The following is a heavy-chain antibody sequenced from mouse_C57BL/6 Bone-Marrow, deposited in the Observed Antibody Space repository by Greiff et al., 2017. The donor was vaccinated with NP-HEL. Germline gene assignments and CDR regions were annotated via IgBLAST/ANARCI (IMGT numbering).Heavy chain of an antibody. J-gene: IGHJ2*01. CDR1: GFSLTSYG. V-gene: IGHV2-2*01. CDR2: IWSGGST. CDR3: AILRHYFDY. Sequence: VKLMESGPGLVQPSQSLSITCTVSGFSLTSYGVHWVRQSPGKGLEWLGVIWSGGSTDYNAAFISRLSISKDNSKSQVFFKMNSLQADDTAIYYCAILRHYFDYWGQGTTLTVSS. D-gene: IGHD1-1*01.